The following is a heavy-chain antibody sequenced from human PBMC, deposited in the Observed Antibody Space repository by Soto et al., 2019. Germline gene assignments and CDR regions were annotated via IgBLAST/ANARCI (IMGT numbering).Heavy chain of an antibody. J-gene: IGHJ4*02. CDR2: ISSSSSYI. V-gene: IGHV3-21*01. CDR1: GFTFSSYN. D-gene: IGHD4-17*01. Sequence: EVQLVESGGGLVKPGGSLRLSCAASGFTFSSYNMNWVRQAPGKGLEWVSSISSSSSYIYYADSVKGRFTISRDNAKNSLYLQMNSLRAEDKAVYYCARDRSTTTVTTYYFDYWGQGTLVTVSS. CDR3: ARDRSTTTVTTYYFDY.